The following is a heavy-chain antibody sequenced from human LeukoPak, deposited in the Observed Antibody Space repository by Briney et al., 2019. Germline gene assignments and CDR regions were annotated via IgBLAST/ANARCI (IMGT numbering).Heavy chain of an antibody. D-gene: IGHD6-6*01. V-gene: IGHV4-61*02. Sequence: SETLSLTCTVSGGSISSGSYYWSWIRQPAGKGLEWIGRIYTSGSTNYNPSLKSRVTISVDTSKNQFSLKLSSVTAADTAVYYCAREGEGDSSSSNWFDPWGQGTLATVSS. CDR3: AREGEGDSSSSNWFDP. CDR1: GGSISSGSYY. CDR2: IYTSGST. J-gene: IGHJ5*02.